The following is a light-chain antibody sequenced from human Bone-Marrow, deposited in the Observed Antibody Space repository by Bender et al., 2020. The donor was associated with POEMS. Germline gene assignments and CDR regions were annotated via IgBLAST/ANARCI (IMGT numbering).Light chain of an antibody. V-gene: IGLV2-14*01. CDR3: SSYTSSSTSVYV. CDR1: SSDVGGYDY. J-gene: IGLJ1*01. Sequence: QSALTQPASVSGSPGQSITISCTGTSSDVGGYDYVSWYQQHPGKAPKLMIYEVSNRPSGVSNRFFGSKSGNTASLTISGLQAEDEADYYCSSYTSSSTSVYVFGTGTKVTVL. CDR2: EVS.